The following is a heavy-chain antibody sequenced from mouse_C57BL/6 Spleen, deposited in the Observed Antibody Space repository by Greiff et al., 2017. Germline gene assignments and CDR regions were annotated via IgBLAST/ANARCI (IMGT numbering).Heavy chain of an antibody. D-gene: IGHD2-4*01. CDR1: GYTFTSYW. CDR2: INPSNGGT. J-gene: IGHJ3*01. V-gene: IGHV1-53*01. CDR3: AREGGYDSAWFAY. Sequence: VQLQQPGTELVKPGASVKLSCKASGYTFTSYWMHWVKQRPGQGLEWIGNINPSNGGTNYNEQFNSKATLTVDKSSSTAYMQLSSLTAADDAVDYCAREGGYDSAWFAYWGQGTLVTVSA.